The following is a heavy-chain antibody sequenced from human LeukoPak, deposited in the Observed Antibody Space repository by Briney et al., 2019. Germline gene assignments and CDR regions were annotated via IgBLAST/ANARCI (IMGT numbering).Heavy chain of an antibody. Sequence: SETLSLTCAVSGYSISSGCYWGWIRQPPGKGLEWIGSIYYSGSIYYNPSLKSRVTISVDTSKNQFSLKLSSVTAADTAIYYCARDLWGSGSYYNVPLDYWGQGTLVTVSS. J-gene: IGHJ4*02. CDR2: IYYSGSI. V-gene: IGHV4-38-2*02. D-gene: IGHD3-10*01. CDR1: GYSISSGCY. CDR3: ARDLWGSGSYYNVPLDY.